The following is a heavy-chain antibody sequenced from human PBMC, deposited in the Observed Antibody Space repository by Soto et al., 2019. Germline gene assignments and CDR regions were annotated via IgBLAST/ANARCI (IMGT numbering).Heavy chain of an antibody. Sequence: GESLKISCKGSGYSFTSYWIGWVRQMPGKGLEWMGIIYPGDSDTRYSPSFQDQVTISADKSISTAYLQWSSLKASATAMYYCARQSTLYCGGDCYHPYFDCWGQGTLVTVSS. D-gene: IGHD2-21*02. CDR3: ARQSTLYCGGDCYHPYFDC. V-gene: IGHV5-51*01. J-gene: IGHJ4*02. CDR1: GYSFTSYW. CDR2: IYPGDSDT.